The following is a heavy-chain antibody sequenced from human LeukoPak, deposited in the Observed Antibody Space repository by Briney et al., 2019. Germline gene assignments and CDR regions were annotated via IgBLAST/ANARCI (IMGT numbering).Heavy chain of an antibody. Sequence: GGSLRLSCAASGFTFSSYSMNWVRQAPGKGLEWVSSISSSSSYIYYADSVKGRFTISRDNAKNSLYLQMNSLRAEDTAVYYCARVRYDSGWYDYWGQGALVTVSS. J-gene: IGHJ4*02. CDR3: ARVRYDSGWYDY. CDR2: ISSSSSYI. V-gene: IGHV3-21*01. CDR1: GFTFSSYS. D-gene: IGHD6-19*01.